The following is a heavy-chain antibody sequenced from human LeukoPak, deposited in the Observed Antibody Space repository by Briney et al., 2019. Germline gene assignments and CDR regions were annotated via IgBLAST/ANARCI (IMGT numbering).Heavy chain of an antibody. CDR3: ARDNSVRDEAWWFNP. V-gene: IGHV3-53*01. J-gene: IGHJ5*02. D-gene: IGHD5-24*01. CDR1: GFTVSSNY. Sequence: PGGSLRLSCAASGFTVSSNYMTWVRQAPGKGLEWVSVIYKSAITYYADTVKGRFTISRDNSKNMLYLQMNSLRADDTAVYYCARDNSVRDEAWWFNPWGQGTLVTVSS. CDR2: IYKSAIT.